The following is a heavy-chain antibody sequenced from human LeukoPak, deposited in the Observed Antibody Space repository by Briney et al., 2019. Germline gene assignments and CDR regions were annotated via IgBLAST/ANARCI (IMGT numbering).Heavy chain of an antibody. J-gene: IGHJ2*01. D-gene: IGHD3-16*02. CDR2: ISVYNSNT. CDR3: ARDLGVIPWYFDL. V-gene: IGHV1-18*01. CDR1: GYTFTNFG. Sequence: ASVKVSCKASGYTFTNFGTNWVRQAPGQGLEWMGWISVYNSNTNYARKFEGRVSMTTETFTNTAYLDLRGLRSDDTAVYYCARDLGVIPWYFDLWGRGTLVTVSS.